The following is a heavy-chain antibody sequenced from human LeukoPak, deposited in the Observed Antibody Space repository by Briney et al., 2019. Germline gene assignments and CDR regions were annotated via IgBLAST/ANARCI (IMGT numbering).Heavy chain of an antibody. V-gene: IGHV4-59*12. CDR2: IFYNEGT. CDR1: SGSFRTYY. CDR3: AIIKAGYSSGWYFGPYYFDY. Sequence: SETLSLTCTVSSGSFRTYYWSWIRQPPGKGLEWIGYIFYNEGTSYNPSLKSRVTISVDTSKNQFSLKLSSVTAADTAVYYCAIIKAGYSSGWYFGPYYFDYWGQGTLVTVSS. D-gene: IGHD6-19*01. J-gene: IGHJ4*02.